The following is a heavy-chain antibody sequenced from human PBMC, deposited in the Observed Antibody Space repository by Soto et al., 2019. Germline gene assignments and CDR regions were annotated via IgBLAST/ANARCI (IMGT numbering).Heavy chain of an antibody. CDR3: ARGGVRYFDWSPSGNWFDP. CDR2: INHSGST. CDR1: GGSFSGYY. D-gene: IGHD3-9*01. J-gene: IGHJ5*02. V-gene: IGHV4-34*01. Sequence: SETLSLTCAVYGGSFSGYYWSWIRQPPGKGLEWIGEINHSGSTNYNPSLKNRVTISVDTSKNQFSLKLSSVTAADTAVYYCARGGVRYFDWSPSGNWFDPWGQGTLVTVSS.